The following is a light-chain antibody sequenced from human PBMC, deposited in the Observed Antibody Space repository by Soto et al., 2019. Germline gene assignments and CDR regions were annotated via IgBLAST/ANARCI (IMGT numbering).Light chain of an antibody. V-gene: IGLV2-8*01. CDR3: SSFAGSNNFPYV. Sequence: QSALTQPPSVSGSPGQSVTISCTGTSSDVGSYNRVSWYQQHPGKAPKLMIYEINKRPSGVPDRFSGSKSGNTASLTVSGLQAEDEADYYCSSFAGSNNFPYVFGTGTKLTVL. CDR1: SSDVGSYNR. CDR2: EIN. J-gene: IGLJ1*01.